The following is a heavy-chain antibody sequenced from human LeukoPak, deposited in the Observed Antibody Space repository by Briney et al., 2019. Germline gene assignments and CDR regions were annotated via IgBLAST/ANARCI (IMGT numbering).Heavy chain of an antibody. D-gene: IGHD3-9*01. V-gene: IGHV3-7*01. CDR3: ARDAVLRYFDWSYDAFDI. Sequence: GGSLRLSCAASGFTLSSYWMSWVRQAPGKGLEGVANIKQDGSEKYYVDSVKGRFTISRDNAKNSLYLQMNSLRAEDTAVYYCARDAVLRYFDWSYDAFDIWGQGTMVTVSS. J-gene: IGHJ3*02. CDR1: GFTLSSYW. CDR2: IKQDGSEK.